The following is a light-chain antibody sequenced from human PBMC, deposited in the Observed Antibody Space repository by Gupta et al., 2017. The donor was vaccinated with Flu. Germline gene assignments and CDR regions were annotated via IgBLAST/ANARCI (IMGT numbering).Light chain of an antibody. J-gene: IGLJ1*01. CDR2: EVS. CDR3: SSYTSSSTLYV. Sequence: QSALTQSASVSGSPGQSITISCTGTSSDIAGYNNVSWYQQHPGKAPKLMIYEVSNRPSGVSNRFSGSKSDNTASLTISGLQAEDEADYYCSSYTSSSTLYVFGTGTKVTVL. V-gene: IGLV2-14*01. CDR1: SSDIAGYNN.